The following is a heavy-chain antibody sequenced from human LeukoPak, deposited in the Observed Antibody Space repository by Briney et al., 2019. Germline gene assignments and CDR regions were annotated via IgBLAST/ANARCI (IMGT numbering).Heavy chain of an antibody. Sequence: PSETLSLTCTVSGGSISSSSYFWGWIRQPTGKGLEWIGSIYYSGSAYYNPSLKSRVTISVDTSKHQFSLKLSSVTAAHTAVYYCARILCSGKSCYSGYWGQGTLVTVSS. CDR2: IYYSGSA. J-gene: IGHJ4*02. V-gene: IGHV4-39*01. CDR3: ARILCSGKSCYSGY. CDR1: GGSISSSSYF. D-gene: IGHD2-15*01.